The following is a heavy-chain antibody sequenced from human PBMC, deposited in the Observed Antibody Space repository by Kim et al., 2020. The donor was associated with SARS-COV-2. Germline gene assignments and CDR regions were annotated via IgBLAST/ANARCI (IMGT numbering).Heavy chain of an antibody. CDR2: LYSGGST. D-gene: IGHD3-16*02. J-gene: IGHJ4*02. Sequence: GGSLRLSCAASGFTVSSNYMSWVRQAPGKGLEWVSVLYSGGSTYYADSVKGRFTISRHNSKNTLYLQMNSLRAEDTAVYYCAREGYSSEFVYWGQGTLVTVSS. V-gene: IGHV3-53*04. CDR1: GFTVSSNY. CDR3: AREGYSSEFVY.